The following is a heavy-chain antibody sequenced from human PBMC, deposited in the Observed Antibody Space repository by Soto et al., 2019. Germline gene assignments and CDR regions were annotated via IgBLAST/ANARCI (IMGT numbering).Heavy chain of an antibody. V-gene: IGHV4-30-2*01. Sequence: QLQLQESGSGLVKPSQTLSLTCAVSGGSISSCGYSWSWIRQPPGKGLEWIGYIYHSGSTYYNPSLKSRVTITVDRSKSQCSVKLSSVTAADTAVYYCARGQVVAAQHWGQGTLVTVSS. CDR1: GGSISSCGYS. CDR3: ARGQVVAAQH. D-gene: IGHD2-15*01. J-gene: IGHJ4*02. CDR2: IYHSGST.